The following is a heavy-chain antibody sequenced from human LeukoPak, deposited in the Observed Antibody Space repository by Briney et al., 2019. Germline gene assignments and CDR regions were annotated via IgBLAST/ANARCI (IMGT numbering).Heavy chain of an antibody. J-gene: IGHJ4*02. CDR3: ARARGGIDY. CDR1: GGSISSYY. V-gene: IGHV4-59*01. Sequence: SETLSLTCTVSGGSISSYYWSWIRQPPGKGLEWIGYIYYSGSTNYNPSLKGRVTISVDTSKNQFSLKLSSVTAADTAVYYCARARGGIDYWGQGTLVTVFS. CDR2: IYYSGST. D-gene: IGHD3-16*01.